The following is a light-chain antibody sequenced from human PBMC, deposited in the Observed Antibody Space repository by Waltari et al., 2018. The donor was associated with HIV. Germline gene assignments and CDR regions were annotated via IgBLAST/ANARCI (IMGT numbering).Light chain of an antibody. V-gene: IGLV2-8*01. Sequence: SALTQPPSASGSPGETVTLSCTGTSNDIGLYNYVSWFQQHPGKVPKLVMFEVSQRPSGVPDRFSGSKSGYTAYLTVSGLQPDDEADYFCSSFAGNDFFVFGGGTRLTVL. J-gene: IGLJ2*01. CDR2: EVS. CDR3: SSFAGNDFFV. CDR1: SNDIGLYNY.